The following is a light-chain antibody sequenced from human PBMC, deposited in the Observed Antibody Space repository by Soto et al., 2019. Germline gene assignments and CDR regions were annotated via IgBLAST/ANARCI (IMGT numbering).Light chain of an antibody. CDR2: DAS. CDR3: QQYNNLPPWR. Sequence: EIVMTQSPATLALSPGERATLSCRASQSISGKLAWYQHRPGQSPRLLIYDASIRATGIPARFSGSGSGTVFTLNISSLQSEDFALYYLQQYNNLPPWRFGQGNKVEIK. V-gene: IGKV3-15*01. J-gene: IGKJ1*01. CDR1: QSISGK.